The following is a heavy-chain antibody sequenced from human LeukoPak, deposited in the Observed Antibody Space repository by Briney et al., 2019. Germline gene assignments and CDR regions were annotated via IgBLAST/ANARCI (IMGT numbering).Heavy chain of an antibody. J-gene: IGHJ5*02. CDR3: ARERNAAAGTLIWFDP. V-gene: IGHV4-4*07. CDR1: GGSISSYY. Sequence: SETLSLTCTVSGGSISSYYWSWIRQPAGKGLEWIGRIYTSGSTNYNPSLKSRVTMSVDTSKNQFSLKLSSVTAADTAVYYCARERNAAAGTLIWFDPWGQGTLVTVSS. CDR2: IYTSGST. D-gene: IGHD6-13*01.